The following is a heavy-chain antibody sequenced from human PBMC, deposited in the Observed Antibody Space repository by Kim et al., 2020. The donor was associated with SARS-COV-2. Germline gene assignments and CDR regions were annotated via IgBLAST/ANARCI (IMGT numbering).Heavy chain of an antibody. V-gene: IGHV3-23*01. Sequence: GGSLRLSCAAPGFTFSSHAMSWVRQAPGKGLEWFAGLSDSGTSTYYADSVKGRFTVSRDNSNNTLYLQMSSLRADDTAIYYCASQWELLFSFDYWGQGTLVTVSS. D-gene: IGHD1-26*01. J-gene: IGHJ4*02. CDR1: GFTFSSHA. CDR3: ASQWELLFSFDY. CDR2: LSDSGTST.